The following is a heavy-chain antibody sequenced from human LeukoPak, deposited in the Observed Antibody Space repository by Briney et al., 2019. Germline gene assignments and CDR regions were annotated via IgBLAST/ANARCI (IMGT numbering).Heavy chain of an antibody. CDR3: ARATNTYGSGSYHHPCMDV. V-gene: IGHV4-59*01. J-gene: IGHJ6*02. Sequence: PSETLSLTCTVSGGSISSYYWSWIRQPPGKGLEWIGYIYYSGSTNYNPSLKSRVTISVDTSKNQFSLKLSSVTAADTAVYYCARATNTYGSGSYHHPCMDVWGQGTTVTVSS. CDR1: GGSISSYY. D-gene: IGHD3-10*01. CDR2: IYYSGST.